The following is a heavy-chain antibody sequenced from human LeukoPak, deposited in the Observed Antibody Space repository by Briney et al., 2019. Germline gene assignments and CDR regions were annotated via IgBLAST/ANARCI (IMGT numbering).Heavy chain of an antibody. D-gene: IGHD3-16*01. V-gene: IGHV3-30*18. CDR1: GFTFTSYG. Sequence: GGSLRLSCAASGFTFTSYGKHWVRQAPGKGLEWVTYISYDGGYQYYADSVKGRFTISRDDSKNTVYLQLNSLTPEDTAVYYCAKDRRMMSPHYGMDVWGQGTTVTVSS. CDR2: ISYDGGYQ. J-gene: IGHJ6*02. CDR3: AKDRRMMSPHYGMDV.